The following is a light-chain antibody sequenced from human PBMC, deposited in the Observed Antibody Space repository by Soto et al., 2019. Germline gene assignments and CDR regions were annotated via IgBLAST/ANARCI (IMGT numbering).Light chain of an antibody. Sequence: QSVLTQPASVSGSPAQSITISCTGTSSDVGGYNYVSWYQQHPGRAPKLLIYDVSNRPSGVSNRFSGSKSGNTASLTISGLQAEDEADYYCNSYRSSSNRYVFGSGTKVTV. V-gene: IGLV2-14*03. J-gene: IGLJ1*01. CDR1: SSDVGGYNY. CDR2: DVS. CDR3: NSYRSSSNRYV.